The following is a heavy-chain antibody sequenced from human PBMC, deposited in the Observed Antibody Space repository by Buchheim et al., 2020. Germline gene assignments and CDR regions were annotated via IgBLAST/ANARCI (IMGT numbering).Heavy chain of an antibody. Sequence: EVQLVESGGGLVQPGGSLRLSCAASGFTVSSNYMSWVRQAPGKGLEWVSVIYSGGSTYYADSVKGRFTISSDNSNNTLYLQMNSLRAEDTAVYYCARHQGQYGDYGVDGMDVWGQGTT. CDR3: ARHQGQYGDYGVDGMDV. V-gene: IGHV3-66*04. D-gene: IGHD4-17*01. J-gene: IGHJ6*02. CDR1: GFTVSSNY. CDR2: IYSGGST.